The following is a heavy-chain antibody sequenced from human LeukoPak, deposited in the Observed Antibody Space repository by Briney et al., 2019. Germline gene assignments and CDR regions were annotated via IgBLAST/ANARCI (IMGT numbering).Heavy chain of an antibody. Sequence: PSETLSLTCGVSGGSITTRDCWCWVRQPLGKGLEWIGEICLDGRIHYTPSLKSRISISIDRSKAQFSLNLISVTAADMAIYFCASQGGLRNGFWGQGILVTVSS. V-gene: IGHV4-4*02. D-gene: IGHD2-15*01. CDR3: ASQGGLRNGF. J-gene: IGHJ4*02. CDR2: ICLDGRI. CDR1: GGSITTRDC.